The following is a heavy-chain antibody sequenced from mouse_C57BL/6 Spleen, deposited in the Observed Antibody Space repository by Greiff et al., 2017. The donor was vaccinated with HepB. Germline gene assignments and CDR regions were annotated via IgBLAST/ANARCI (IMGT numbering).Heavy chain of an antibody. CDR1: GFTFSSYA. V-gene: IGHV5-4*01. CDR2: ISDGGSYT. D-gene: IGHD2-1*01. CDR3: ARGIYYGNYEGFAY. Sequence: VQRVESGGGLVKPGGSLKLSCAASGFTFSSYAMSWVRQTPEKRLEWVATISDGGSYTYYPDNVKGRFTISRDNAKNNLYLQMSHLKSEDTAMYYCARGIYYGNYEGFAYWGQGTLVTVSA. J-gene: IGHJ3*01.